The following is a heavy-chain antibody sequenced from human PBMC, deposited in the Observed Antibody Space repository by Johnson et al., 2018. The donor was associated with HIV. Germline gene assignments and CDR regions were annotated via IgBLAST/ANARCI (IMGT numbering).Heavy chain of an antibody. D-gene: IGHD3-10*01. CDR2: IKSKTDGGTT. Sequence: VQLVESGGGLVKPGGSLRLSCAASGFTLSNAWMSWVRQAPGKGLEWVGRIKSKTDGGTTDYAAPVKGRFTISRDDSKNTLYLHMNSLKTEDTAVYYWARVLITVIIPDAFDIWGQGTKVTVSS. J-gene: IGHJ3*02. CDR1: GFTLSNAW. CDR3: ARVLITVIIPDAFDI. V-gene: IGHV3-15*01.